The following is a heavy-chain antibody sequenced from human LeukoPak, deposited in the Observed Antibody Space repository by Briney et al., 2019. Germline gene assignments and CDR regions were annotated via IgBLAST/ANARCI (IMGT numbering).Heavy chain of an antibody. CDR3: ARRRDLYSGSYYPFDY. J-gene: IGHJ4*02. D-gene: IGHD1-26*01. V-gene: IGHV5-51*01. CDR1: GDRLTNNW. Sequence: RGESLKISCKISGDRLTNNWIGWVRQMPGKGLKWMGIIYPGDSDARYSPSFQGQVTISADKSVSTAYLQWSSLKASDTAMYYCARRRDLYSGSYYPFDYWGQGTLVTVSS. CDR2: IYPGDSDA.